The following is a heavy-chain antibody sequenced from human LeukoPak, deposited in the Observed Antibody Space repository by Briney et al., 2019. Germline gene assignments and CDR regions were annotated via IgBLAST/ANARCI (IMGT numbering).Heavy chain of an antibody. D-gene: IGHD5-12*01. CDR2: ITNSGGNT. Sequence: GGSLRLSCAASGFTFNSYAMSWVRQAPEKGLEWVSGITNSGGNTYYADSVKGRFTISRDNSKSTLYLQMNSLRAEDTAVFYCAKGGQTDRFDYWGQGALVTVSS. CDR1: GFTFNSYA. V-gene: IGHV3-23*01. CDR3: AKGGQTDRFDY. J-gene: IGHJ4*02.